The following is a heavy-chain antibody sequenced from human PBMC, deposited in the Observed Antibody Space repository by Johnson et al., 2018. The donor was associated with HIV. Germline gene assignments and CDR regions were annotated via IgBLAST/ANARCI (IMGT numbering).Heavy chain of an antibody. D-gene: IGHD2-2*01. J-gene: IGHJ3*02. Sequence: VQLVESGGGVVQPGRSLRLSCAASGFTFSNAWMSWVRQAPGKGLEWVGRIKSKTDGGTTDYAAPVKGRFTISRDDSKNTLYLQMNSLKTEDTAVYYCTTDLVPAAKEPVCVGGAFDIWGQGTMVTVSS. CDR1: GFTFSNAW. V-gene: IGHV3-15*01. CDR3: TTDLVPAAKEPVCVGGAFDI. CDR2: IKSKTDGGTT.